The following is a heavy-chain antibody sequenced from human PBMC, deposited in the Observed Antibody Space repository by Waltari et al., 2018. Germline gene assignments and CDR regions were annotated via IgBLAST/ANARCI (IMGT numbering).Heavy chain of an antibody. Sequence: QVHLVQSGAEVKKPGASVKVSCKASGYTFTGYYLQWVRRAPGQGHEWRGRINPNSGDTNDAQKFQGRVTLTRDTSINTAYMELSSLKSDDTAVYYCARDLGSDYGNRDYWGQGTLVTVPS. CDR3: ARDLGSDYGNRDY. J-gene: IGHJ4*02. V-gene: IGHV1-2*02. D-gene: IGHD4-17*01. CDR2: INPNSGDT. CDR1: GYTFTGYY.